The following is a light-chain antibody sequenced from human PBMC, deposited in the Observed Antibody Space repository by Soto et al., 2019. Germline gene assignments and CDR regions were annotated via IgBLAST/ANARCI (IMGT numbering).Light chain of an antibody. J-gene: IGKJ5*01. CDR2: AAS. CDR3: QQSYSTPPIT. CDR1: QSISSY. V-gene: IGKV1-39*01. Sequence: DIQMTQSPSSLSASVGDGVTITCRASQSISSYVSWYQQKPGKAPKLLIYAASSLQSGVPSRFSGSGSGTDFTLTISSLQPEDFATYYCQQSYSTPPITFGQGTRLEIK.